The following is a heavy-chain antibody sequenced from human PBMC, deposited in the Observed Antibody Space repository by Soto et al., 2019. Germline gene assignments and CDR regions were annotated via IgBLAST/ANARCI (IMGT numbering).Heavy chain of an antibody. V-gene: IGHV4-31*03. CDR1: GGSISSGGYY. CDR3: ARDNGYSYGSTLDH. Sequence: SETLSLTCTVSGGSISSGGYYWSWIRQHPGKGLECIGYIYYSGSTYYNPSLKSRVTISVDTSKNQFSLKLSSVTAADTAVYYCARDNGYSYGSTLDHWGQGTLVTVSS. J-gene: IGHJ4*02. CDR2: IYYSGST. D-gene: IGHD5-18*01.